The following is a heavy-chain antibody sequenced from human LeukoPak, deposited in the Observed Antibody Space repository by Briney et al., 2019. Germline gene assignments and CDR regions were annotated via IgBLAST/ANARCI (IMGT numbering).Heavy chain of an antibody. CDR2: IDPDSGGT. Sequence: GASVRVCCKTSGYTFTGYYLHWVGQAPGQGLEWMGRIDPDSGGTHYAQKFQVRVTVTRDTSITTVYMELSGLTSDDTAVYYCARVPGPYTTSRFNYWGQGTLVTVSS. CDR3: ARVPGPYTTSRFNY. D-gene: IGHD2-2*02. J-gene: IGHJ4*02. CDR1: GYTFTGYY. V-gene: IGHV1-2*02.